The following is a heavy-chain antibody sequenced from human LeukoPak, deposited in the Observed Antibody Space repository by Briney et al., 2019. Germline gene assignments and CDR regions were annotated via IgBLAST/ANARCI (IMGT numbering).Heavy chain of an antibody. CDR1: GYTFTSYD. V-gene: IGHV1-3*01. J-gene: IGHJ4*02. D-gene: IGHD3-9*01. CDR3: ARDREYFDWLLDY. Sequence: ASVKVSCKASGYTFTSYDINWVRQATGQGLEWMGWINAGNGNTKYSQKFQGRVTITRDTSASTAYMELSSLRSEDTAVYYCARDREYFDWLLDYWGQGTLVTVSS. CDR2: INAGNGNT.